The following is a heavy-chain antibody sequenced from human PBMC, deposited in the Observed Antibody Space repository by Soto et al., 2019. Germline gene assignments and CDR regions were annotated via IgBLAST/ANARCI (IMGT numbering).Heavy chain of an antibody. J-gene: IGHJ4*02. CDR1: GFTFSSYW. V-gene: IGHV3-74*01. Sequence: WGSLRLSCAASGFTFSSYWMHWVRQSPEKGLVWVSNINTDASGATYADSVQGRFTISRDNAKNTLYLRMDSLRAEDTAVYYCVREVVTIGLRHFDHWGQGTLVTVSS. CDR2: INTDASGA. D-gene: IGHD2-2*01. CDR3: VREVVTIGLRHFDH.